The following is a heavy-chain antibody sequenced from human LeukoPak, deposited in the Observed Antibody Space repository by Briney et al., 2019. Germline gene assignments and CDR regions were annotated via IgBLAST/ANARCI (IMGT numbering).Heavy chain of an antibody. D-gene: IGHD3-10*02. V-gene: IGHV3-23*01. Sequence: GGSLRLSCAASGFTFSNYGMSWVRQAPGKGLEWVSEISGSGSRTYYADYVKGRFTISRDNAKNSLYLQMNSLRAEDTAVYYCAELGITMIGGVWGKGTTVTISS. CDR2: ISGSGSRT. J-gene: IGHJ6*04. CDR1: GFTFSNYG. CDR3: AELGITMIGGV.